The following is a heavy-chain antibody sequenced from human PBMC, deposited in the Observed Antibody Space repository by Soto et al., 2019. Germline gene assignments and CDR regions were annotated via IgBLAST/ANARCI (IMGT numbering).Heavy chain of an antibody. V-gene: IGHV3-33*01. Sequence: QVQLVESGGGVVQPGRSLRLSCAASGFTFSSYGMHWVRQAPGKGLEWVAVIWYDGSNKYYADSVKGRFTISRDNSKNTLYLQMNSLRAEDTAVYYCARVTRDGYTNSECFDYWGQGTLVTVSS. CDR1: GFTFSSYG. D-gene: IGHD5-12*01. J-gene: IGHJ4*02. CDR3: ARVTRDGYTNSECFDY. CDR2: IWYDGSNK.